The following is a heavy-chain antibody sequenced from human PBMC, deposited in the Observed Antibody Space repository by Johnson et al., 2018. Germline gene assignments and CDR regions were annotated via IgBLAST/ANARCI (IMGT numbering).Heavy chain of an antibody. CDR1: GFTFENHA. V-gene: IGHV3-9*01. J-gene: IGHJ1*01. Sequence: VQLVESGGGLVQPGGSLGLSCAASGFTFENHAMHWVRQVPGKGLEWGPGVRWNSGERGLADSVKGRFTISRASAKKFRFLQMNSLRPEDRAFYYCAKASGITIKDFCQHWCQGTLVTVSS. D-gene: IGHD2-21*01. CDR2: VRWNSGER. CDR3: AKASGITIKDFCQH.